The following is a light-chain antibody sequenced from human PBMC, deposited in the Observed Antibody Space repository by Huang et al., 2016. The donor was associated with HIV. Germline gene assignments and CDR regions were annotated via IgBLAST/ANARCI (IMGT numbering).Light chain of an antibody. Sequence: DIVVTQSPLSLPVTPGGPASISCRSSQTRLHGSAYNYLDCYLQKPGQSPQLLLYLASNRASGVPDRFIGSGSGTDFTPQISSVVPEDVGVYYCMQTRQTPFTFGQGTRVEI. CDR3: MQTRQTPFT. J-gene: IGKJ2*01. CDR1: QTRLHGSAYNY. V-gene: IGKV2-28*01. CDR2: LAS.